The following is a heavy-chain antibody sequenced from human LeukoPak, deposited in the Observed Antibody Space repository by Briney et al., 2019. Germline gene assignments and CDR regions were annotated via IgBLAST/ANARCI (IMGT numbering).Heavy chain of an antibody. V-gene: IGHV3-23*01. J-gene: IGHJ4*02. Sequence: PGGSLRLSCAASGLSIRIYTMTWVRQAPGKGLEWVSAISGSGGSTYYADSVKGRFTISRDNSKNTLYLQMNSLRAEDTAVYYCAKAGGSTSWRYYFDYWGQGTLVTVSS. CDR1: GLSIRIYT. CDR2: ISGSGGST. D-gene: IGHD2-2*01. CDR3: AKAGGSTSWRYYFDY.